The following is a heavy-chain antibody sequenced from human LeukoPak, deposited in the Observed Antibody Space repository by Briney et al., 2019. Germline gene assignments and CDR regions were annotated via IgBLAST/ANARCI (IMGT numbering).Heavy chain of an antibody. V-gene: IGHV4-59*01. CDR2: IYYSGST. D-gene: IGHD4-17*01. CDR3: AGGNYGDYYF. CDR1: GGSISSYY. Sequence: SETLSLTCTVSGGSISSYYWSWIRQPPVKGLEWIGYIYYSGSTNYNPSLKSRVTISVDTSKNQFSLKLSSVTAADTAVYYCAGGNYGDYYFWGQGTLVTVSS. J-gene: IGHJ4*02.